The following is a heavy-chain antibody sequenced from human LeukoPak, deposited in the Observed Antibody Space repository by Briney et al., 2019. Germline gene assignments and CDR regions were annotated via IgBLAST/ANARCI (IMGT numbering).Heavy chain of an antibody. J-gene: IGHJ4*02. D-gene: IGHD3-10*01. V-gene: IGHV4-59*01. CDR1: GGSISSYY. Sequence: SETLSLTCTVSGGSISSYYWSWIRQPPGKGLEWIGYIYYSGSTNYNPSLKSRVTISVDTSKNQFSLKLSSVTAADTAVYYRARGPRITMVRGVIIDSDPLGCYDYWGQGTLVTVSS. CDR2: IYYSGST. CDR3: ARGPRITMVRGVIIDSDPLGCYDY.